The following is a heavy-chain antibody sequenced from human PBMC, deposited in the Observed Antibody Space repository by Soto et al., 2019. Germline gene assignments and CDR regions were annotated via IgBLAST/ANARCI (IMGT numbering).Heavy chain of an antibody. V-gene: IGHV4-59*01. CDR3: ARDFRWDGQTPYWYFDL. J-gene: IGHJ2*01. CDR2: IYYSGST. D-gene: IGHD1-26*01. CDR1: GGSISSYY. Sequence: SETLSLTCTVSGGSISSYYWSWIRQPPGKGLEWIGYIYYSGSTNYNPSLKSRVTISVDTSKNQFSLKLSSVTAAGTAVYYCARDFRWDGQTPYWYFDLWGRGTLVTVS.